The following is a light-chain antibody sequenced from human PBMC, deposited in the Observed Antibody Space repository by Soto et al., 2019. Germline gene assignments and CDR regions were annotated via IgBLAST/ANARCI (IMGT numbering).Light chain of an antibody. Sequence: QSFLAQPASVSGSPGQSITIPCTGTSSDVGGYNYVSWYQQHPGKAPKLMIYEVSNRPSGVSNRFSGSKSGNTASLTISGLQAEDEADYYCSSYTSSSTLVFGGGTQLTVL. CDR2: EVS. CDR3: SSYTSSSTLV. J-gene: IGLJ2*01. V-gene: IGLV2-14*01. CDR1: SSDVGGYNY.